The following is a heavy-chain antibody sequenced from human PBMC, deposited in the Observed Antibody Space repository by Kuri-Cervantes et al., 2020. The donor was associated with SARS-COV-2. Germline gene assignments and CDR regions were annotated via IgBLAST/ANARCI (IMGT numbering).Heavy chain of an antibody. J-gene: IGHJ4*02. D-gene: IGHD3-3*01. CDR1: GGSISSRY. CDR2: ISYNGST. V-gene: IGHV4-59*11. CDR3: ARSRGAIFAVIFNYIDY. Sequence: GSLRLSCPVSGGSISSRYWSWIRQPPGKGLEWIGYISYNGSTNYSPSLKSRVTISVDTSKNQFSLKLSSVTAADTAVYYCARSRGAIFAVIFNYIDYWGQGTLVTVSS.